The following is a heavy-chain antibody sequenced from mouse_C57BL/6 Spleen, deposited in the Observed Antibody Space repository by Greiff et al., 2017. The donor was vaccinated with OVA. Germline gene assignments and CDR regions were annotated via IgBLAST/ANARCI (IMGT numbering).Heavy chain of an antibody. CDR3: ARGLDGGFAY. CDR1: GYTFTSYW. CDR2: IDPSDSYT. Sequence: VQLQQPGAELVMPGASVKLSCKASGYTFTSYWMHWVKQRPGQGLEWIGEIDPSDSYTNYNQKFKGKSTLTVDKSSSTAYMQLSSLTSEDSAVYYCARGLDGGFAYWGQGTLVTVSA. V-gene: IGHV1-69*01. D-gene: IGHD4-1*01. J-gene: IGHJ3*01.